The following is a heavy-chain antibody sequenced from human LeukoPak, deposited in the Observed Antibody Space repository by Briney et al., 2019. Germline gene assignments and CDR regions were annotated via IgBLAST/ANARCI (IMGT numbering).Heavy chain of an antibody. CDR2: ISGSGGST. D-gene: IGHD3-22*01. CDR1: GFTFSSYA. V-gene: IGHV3-23*01. CDR3: AKGADYYYDSSGPSLLLLYFQH. J-gene: IGHJ1*01. Sequence: GGSLRLSCAASGFTFSSYAMSWVRQAPGKGLEWVSAISGSGGSTYYADSVKGQFTISRDNSKNTLYLQMNSLRAEDTAVYYCAKGADYYYDSSGPSLLLLYFQHWGQGTLVTVSS.